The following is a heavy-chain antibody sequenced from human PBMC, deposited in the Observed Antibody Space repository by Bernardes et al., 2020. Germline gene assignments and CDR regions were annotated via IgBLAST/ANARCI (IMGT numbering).Heavy chain of an antibody. CDR3: ARAKYYDFWSGRYYGMDV. J-gene: IGHJ6*02. Sequence: GGSLRLSRAASGFTFRSYSMNWVRQAPGKGLEWVSYISSSSSTIYYADSVKGRFTISRDNAKNSLYLQMNSLRDEDTAVYYCARAKYYDFWSGRYYGMDVWGQGTTVTVSS. CDR2: ISSSSSTI. D-gene: IGHD3-3*01. V-gene: IGHV3-48*02. CDR1: GFTFRSYS.